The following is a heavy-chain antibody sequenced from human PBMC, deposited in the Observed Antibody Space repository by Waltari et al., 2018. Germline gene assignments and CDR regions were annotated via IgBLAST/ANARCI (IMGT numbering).Heavy chain of an antibody. Sequence: QVQLQESGPSLLKPSETLSLICTVSGGSISGFYWSWGRQPPGKGLGWIGYIYYTGSTNFNPSLKSRVTMSVDTSKNQFSLKLSSVTAADTAFDYCARGGGGDWEWFDPWGQGTLVTVSS. D-gene: IGHD2-21*02. CDR2: IYYTGST. J-gene: IGHJ5*02. V-gene: IGHV4-59*01. CDR1: GGSISGFY. CDR3: ARGGGGDWEWFDP.